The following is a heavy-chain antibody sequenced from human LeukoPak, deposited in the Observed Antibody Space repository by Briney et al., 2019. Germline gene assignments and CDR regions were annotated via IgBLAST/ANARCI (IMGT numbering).Heavy chain of an antibody. Sequence: GASVKVSCKASGYTFTGYYMHWVRQAPGQGLEWMGWINPNSGGTNYAQKFQGRVTMTRDTSISTAYMELSRLRSDDTAVYYCASQPPPYSSSYGYYFDYWGQGTLVTVSS. J-gene: IGHJ4*02. CDR1: GYTFTGYY. CDR3: ASQPPPYSSSYGYYFDY. V-gene: IGHV1-2*02. CDR2: INPNSGGT. D-gene: IGHD3-22*01.